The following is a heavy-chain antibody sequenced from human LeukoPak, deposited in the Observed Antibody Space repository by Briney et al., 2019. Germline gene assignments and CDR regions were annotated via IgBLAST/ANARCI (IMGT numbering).Heavy chain of an antibody. CDR3: ARHRGSSSLFDY. CDR2: IYYSGST. V-gene: IGHV4-39*01. D-gene: IGHD6-6*01. J-gene: IGHJ4*02. Sequence: SETLSLTCAVSGGSISSNDYYWDWIRQPPGMGLEYIGSIYYSGSTYYNPSLKSRVTISVDTSKNQFSLKLSSVTAADTAVYYCARHRGSSSLFDYWGQGTLVTVSS. CDR1: GGSISSNDYY.